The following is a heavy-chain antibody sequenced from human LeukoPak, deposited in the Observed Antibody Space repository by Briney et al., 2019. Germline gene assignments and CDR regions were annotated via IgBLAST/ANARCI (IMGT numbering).Heavy chain of an antibody. Sequence: GGSLRLSCAASGFTFSSYAMSWVRQAPGKGLEWVSAISGSGGSTYYADSVKGRFTISRDNSKNTLYLQMSSLRAEDTAVYYCAKRDGSGSYSFDYWGQGTLVTVSS. CDR1: GFTFSSYA. CDR3: AKRDGSGSYSFDY. CDR2: ISGSGGST. V-gene: IGHV3-23*01. J-gene: IGHJ4*02. D-gene: IGHD3-10*01.